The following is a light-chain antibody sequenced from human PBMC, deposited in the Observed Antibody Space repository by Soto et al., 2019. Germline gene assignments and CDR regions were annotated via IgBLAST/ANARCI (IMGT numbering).Light chain of an antibody. V-gene: IGKV1-5*03. Sequence: DIQMTQSPSTLSASVGDRVTITCRASQSISSWLAWYQQKPGTAPKLLIYKASTLQTGVPSRFSVSGSGTEFTLTISSLQPDDFATDYCQQYNDNWTFGQGTKVEIK. J-gene: IGKJ1*01. CDR3: QQYNDNWT. CDR2: KAS. CDR1: QSISSW.